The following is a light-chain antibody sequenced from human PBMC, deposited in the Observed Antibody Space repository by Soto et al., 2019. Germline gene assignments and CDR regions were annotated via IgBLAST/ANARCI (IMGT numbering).Light chain of an antibody. CDR1: QSVSNN. Sequence: EVVMTQSPATLSVSPGERVTLSCRASQSVSNNLAWYQQKPGQPPRLIINRAFKTATGIPARFSGGGSGTEFTLTIRSLQSEDFAVYYCQQYNDWPPGTFGQGTKVEMK. J-gene: IGKJ1*01. CDR2: RAF. V-gene: IGKV3-15*01. CDR3: QQYNDWPPGT.